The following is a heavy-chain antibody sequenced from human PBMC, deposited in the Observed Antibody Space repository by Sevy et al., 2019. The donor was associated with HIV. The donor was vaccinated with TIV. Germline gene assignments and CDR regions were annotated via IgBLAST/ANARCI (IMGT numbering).Heavy chain of an antibody. CDR3: ARRRKTTQEWLEEVDYYYGMDV. Sequence: GGSLRLSCAASGFTFSTYDMHWVRQAPGKGLEWVAYIRYDGSNKYYGDSVRGRFTNSRDNSKSTLYVQLNSLRAEDTAVYYCARRRKTTQEWLEEVDYYYGMDVWGQGTSVTVSS. V-gene: IGHV3-30*02. J-gene: IGHJ6*02. CDR2: IRYDGSNK. D-gene: IGHD2-8*01. CDR1: GFTFSTYD.